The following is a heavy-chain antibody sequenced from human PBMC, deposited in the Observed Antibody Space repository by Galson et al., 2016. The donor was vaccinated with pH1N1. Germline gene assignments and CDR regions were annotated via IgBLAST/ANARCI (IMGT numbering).Heavy chain of an antibody. Sequence: SLRLSCAASGFTFSDYYMSWIRQAPGKGLEWVSYISGTTGYTNYADSLQRRFTISRDNTKTSVYLQMNSLRAEDTAIYYCARDANVNIVTTSAFDIWGQGTMVTVSS. D-gene: IGHD5-12*01. CDR2: ISGTTGYT. J-gene: IGHJ3*02. V-gene: IGHV3-11*05. CDR3: ARDANVNIVTTSAFDI. CDR1: GFTFSDYY.